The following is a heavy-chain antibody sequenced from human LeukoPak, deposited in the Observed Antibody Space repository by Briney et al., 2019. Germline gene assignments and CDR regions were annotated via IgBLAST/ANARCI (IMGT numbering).Heavy chain of an antibody. Sequence: GGSLRLSCAASGFTFSSYGMHWVRQTPGKGLEWVAVIWHDGSYKYYAESVKGRFIISRDNSQNTLYLQMNSLRVEDTAVYYCARGAYYFDYWGQGTLVTVSS. V-gene: IGHV3-33*01. J-gene: IGHJ4*02. CDR3: ARGAYYFDY. CDR2: IWHDGSYK. CDR1: GFTFSSYG.